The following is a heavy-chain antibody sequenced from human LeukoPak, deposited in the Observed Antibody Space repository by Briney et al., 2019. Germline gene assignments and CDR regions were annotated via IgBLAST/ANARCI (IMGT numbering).Heavy chain of an antibody. CDR2: IKQDGSEK. CDR3: ARGLGGYFDY. CDR1: GFSFSSYW. V-gene: IGHV3-7*01. D-gene: IGHD3-10*01. J-gene: IGHJ4*02. Sequence: GGSLRLSCAASGFSFSSYWMTWVRQAPGKGLEWVANIKQDGSEKYYVGSLKGRFTISRDNAKNSLYLQMNSRRAEDTAVYYCARGLGGYFDYWGQGTLVTVSS.